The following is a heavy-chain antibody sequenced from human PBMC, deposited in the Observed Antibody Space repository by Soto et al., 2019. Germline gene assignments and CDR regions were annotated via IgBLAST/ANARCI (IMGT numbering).Heavy chain of an antibody. Sequence: GAPVKGPRKGSCFTLSSYWISWGGQAPGQGLEWMGWISAYNGNTNYAQKLQGSVTMTTDTSTSTAYMELRSLRSDDTAVYYCARAWGYSYGFDPWGQGTLVTVSS. D-gene: IGHD5-18*01. V-gene: IGHV1-18*01. CDR2: ISAYNGNT. CDR1: CFTLSSYW. J-gene: IGHJ5*02. CDR3: ARAWGYSYGFDP.